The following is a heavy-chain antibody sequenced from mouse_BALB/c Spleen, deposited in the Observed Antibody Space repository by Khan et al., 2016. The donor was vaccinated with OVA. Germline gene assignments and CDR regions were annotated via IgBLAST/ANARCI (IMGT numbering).Heavy chain of an antibody. CDR3: ARVGYNGTMDY. D-gene: IGHD2-14*01. CDR2: INTYTGKP. Sequence: QIQLVQSGPELKKPGETVKISCKASGYTFTNYGMNCVKQAPGKGLKWMGWINTYTGKPIYANDFKGRFAFSLETSASTAYLQINNLKNEDTATYFCARVGYNGTMDYWGQGTSVTVSS. CDR1: GYTFTNYG. J-gene: IGHJ4*01. V-gene: IGHV9-3-1*01.